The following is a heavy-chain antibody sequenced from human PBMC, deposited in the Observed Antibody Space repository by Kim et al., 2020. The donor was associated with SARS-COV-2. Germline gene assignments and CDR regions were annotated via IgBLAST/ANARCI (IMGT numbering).Heavy chain of an antibody. Sequence: GGSLRLSCAASGFTFSSYWMNWVRHSPGKGLEWVANIKQDGSEKYYVDSVKGRFTISRDNAKNSLYLQMNSLRAEDTAVYYCARDGAAAGTPSGMDVWGQGTTVTVSS. D-gene: IGHD6-13*01. J-gene: IGHJ6*02. CDR3: ARDGAAAGTPSGMDV. V-gene: IGHV3-7*01. CDR1: GFTFSSYW. CDR2: IKQDGSEK.